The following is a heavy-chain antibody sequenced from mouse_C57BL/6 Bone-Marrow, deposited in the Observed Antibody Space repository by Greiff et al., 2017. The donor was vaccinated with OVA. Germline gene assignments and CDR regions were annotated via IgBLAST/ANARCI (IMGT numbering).Heavy chain of an antibody. CDR1: GYTFTSYG. D-gene: IGHD1-1*01. J-gene: IGHJ1*03. Sequence: QVQLQQSGAELARPGASVKLSCKASGYTFTSYGISWVKQRTGQGLEWIGEIYPRSGNPYYNEKFKGKATLTADKSSSTAYMELRSLTSEDSAVYFCARSTVVGYFDVWGTGTTVTVSS. CDR3: ARSTVVGYFDV. CDR2: IYPRSGNP. V-gene: IGHV1-81*01.